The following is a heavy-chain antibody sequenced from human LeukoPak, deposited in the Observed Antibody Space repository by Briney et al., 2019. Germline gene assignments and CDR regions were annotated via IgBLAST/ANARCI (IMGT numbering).Heavy chain of an antibody. J-gene: IGHJ4*02. CDR3: VGTFTVFGVVSTIE. V-gene: IGHV3-23*01. CDR1: GFTFKIYT. Sequence: HSGGSLRLSCAAFGFTFKIYTMNWVRQAPGKGLEWISSISFSGDNRGDNTYYADSVRGRFSISRDNSQNTVFLQMSSLRVDDTAAYYCVGTFTVFGVVSTIEWGQGTLVTVSS. CDR2: ISFSGDNRGDNT. D-gene: IGHD3-3*01.